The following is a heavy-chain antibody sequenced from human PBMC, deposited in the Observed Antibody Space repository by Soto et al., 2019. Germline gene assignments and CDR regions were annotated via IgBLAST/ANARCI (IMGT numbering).Heavy chain of an antibody. V-gene: IGHV5-51*01. CDR1: GYSFASYW. D-gene: IGHD6-6*01. Sequence: GESLKISCQGSGYSFASYWIDWVRQMPGKDPEWMGIIYPGDSDTRYSPSFQGQVTISADKSLRTAYLQWTSLKASDTALYYCARTRSFTLGFYYDGMDVWGQGTTVTVSS. CDR2: IYPGDSDT. J-gene: IGHJ6*02. CDR3: ARTRSFTLGFYYDGMDV.